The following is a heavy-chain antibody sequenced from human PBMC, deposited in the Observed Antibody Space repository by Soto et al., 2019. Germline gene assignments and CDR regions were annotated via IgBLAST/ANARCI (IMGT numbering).Heavy chain of an antibody. J-gene: IGHJ6*02. CDR2: IKQDGSEK. D-gene: IGHD3-22*01. Sequence: GGSLRLSCAASGFTFSSYWMSWVRQAPGKGLEWVANIKQDGSEKYYVDSVKGRFTISRDNAKNSLYLQMNSLRAEDTAVYYCARDRLGSGTYYYDSSGYWSGMDGWGQGTTVTVSS. CDR1: GFTFSSYW. CDR3: ARDRLGSGTYYYDSSGYWSGMDG. V-gene: IGHV3-7*05.